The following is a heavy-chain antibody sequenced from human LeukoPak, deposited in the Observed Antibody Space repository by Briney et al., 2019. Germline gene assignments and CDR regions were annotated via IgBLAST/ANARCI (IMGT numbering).Heavy chain of an antibody. CDR2: ISGSGAVT. J-gene: IGHJ4*02. CDR3: ARTHTVTDVEHDY. Sequence: GGSLRLSCAASGFSFSNYGMSWVRQAPGKGLEWVSAISGSGAVTYYADSVKGRFTISRDDSKNTAYLQMNSLKTEDTALYYCARTHTVTDVEHDYWGLGTLVTVSS. D-gene: IGHD4-17*01. V-gene: IGHV3-23*01. CDR1: GFSFSNYG.